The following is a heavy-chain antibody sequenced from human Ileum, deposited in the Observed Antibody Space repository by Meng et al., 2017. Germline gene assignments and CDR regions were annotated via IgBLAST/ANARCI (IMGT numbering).Heavy chain of an antibody. Sequence: QLLESGGGLLQPVGSLRLSCTGSGFTFADYAINWVRQAPGKGLEWVSAISGNGAAKLYADSAKGRFTISRDNSKNSIYMEMYTLRVEDTAIYYCARWTYHYDFWGQGTLVTVSS. D-gene: IGHD2-2*02. J-gene: IGHJ4*02. CDR1: GFTFADYA. CDR2: ISGNGAAK. V-gene: IGHV3-23*01. CDR3: ARWTYHYDF.